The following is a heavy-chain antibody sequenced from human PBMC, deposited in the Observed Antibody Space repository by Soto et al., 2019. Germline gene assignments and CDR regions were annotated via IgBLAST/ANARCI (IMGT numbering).Heavy chain of an antibody. Sequence: SETLSLTCGVSGGTVASSHWWSWVRQSPGRGLEWIGNVYHTGDTNFNPSLQSRVTFSVDKSNNQFSLRLTSVTAAGTAVYFCAREIVTAGGNNYFDPWGPGTLVTVSS. CDR3: AREIVTAGGNNYFDP. V-gene: IGHV4-4*02. D-gene: IGHD2-21*02. CDR1: GGTVASSHW. CDR2: VYHTGDT. J-gene: IGHJ5*02.